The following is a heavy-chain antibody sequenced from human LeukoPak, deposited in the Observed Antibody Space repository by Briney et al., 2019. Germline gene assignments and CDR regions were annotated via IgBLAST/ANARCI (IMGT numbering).Heavy chain of an antibody. CDR3: ARDVKVDQWLVPTVYFDL. J-gene: IGHJ2*01. CDR1: GYTFTSYG. D-gene: IGHD6-19*01. CDR2: ISAYNGNT. V-gene: IGHV1-18*01. Sequence: ASVKVSCKASGYTFTSYGISWVRQAPGQGLEWMGWISAYNGNTNYAQELQGRVTMTTDTSTSTAYMELRSLRSDDTAVYYCARDVKVDQWLVPTVYFDLWGRGTLVTVSS.